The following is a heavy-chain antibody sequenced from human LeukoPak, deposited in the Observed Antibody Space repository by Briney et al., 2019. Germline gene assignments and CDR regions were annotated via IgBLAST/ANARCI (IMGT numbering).Heavy chain of an antibody. CDR1: GFTFDDYA. J-gene: IGHJ4*02. D-gene: IGHD5-24*01. CDR3: AKDLGPGSMATSPGFDY. Sequence: PGGSLRLSCAASGFTFDDYAMHWVRQAPWKGLEWVSVISWNSGSIGYADSVKGRFTISRDNAKTSLYLQMNSLRAEDTALYYCAKDLGPGSMATSPGFDYWGQGTLVTVSS. CDR2: ISWNSGSI. V-gene: IGHV3-9*01.